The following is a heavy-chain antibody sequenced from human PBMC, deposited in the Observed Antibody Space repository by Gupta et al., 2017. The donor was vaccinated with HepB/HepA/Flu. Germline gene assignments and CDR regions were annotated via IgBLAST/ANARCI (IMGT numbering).Heavy chain of an antibody. V-gene: IGHV4-31*03. CDR1: GETTTRGGFY. CDR3: ARYPSYDSSGLHYQ. D-gene: IGHD3-22*01. Sequence: QVQLHESGPGLVEPSQTLSLTCTVSGETTTRGGFYWSWVRQPPGKGLEWIGYIYESGTSYYNPSLKSRLTMSLDTSKYQFSLTLTSVTDADTAVYYCARYPSYDSSGLHYQWCKGTLVTVSS. CDR2: IYESGTS. J-gene: IGHJ4*02.